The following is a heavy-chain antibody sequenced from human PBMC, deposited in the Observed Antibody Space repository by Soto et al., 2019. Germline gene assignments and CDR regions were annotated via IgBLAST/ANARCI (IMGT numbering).Heavy chain of an antibody. CDR2: INHSGST. CDR3: ARGNRLRFLEWLFPYRWFDP. V-gene: IGHV4-34*01. D-gene: IGHD3-3*01. J-gene: IGHJ5*02. Sequence: QVQLQQWGAGLLKPSETLSLTCAVYGGSFSGYYWSWIRQPPGKGLEWIGEINHSGSTNYNPSLKSRVTISVDTSKNQFSLKLSSVTAADTAVYYCARGNRLRFLEWLFPYRWFDPWGQGTLVTVSS. CDR1: GGSFSGYY.